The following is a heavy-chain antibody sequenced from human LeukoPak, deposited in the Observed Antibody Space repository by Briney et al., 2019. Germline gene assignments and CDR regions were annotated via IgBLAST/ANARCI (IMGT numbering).Heavy chain of an antibody. Sequence: SVKVSCKASRGTFSSYAISSVRQAPGQGLEWMGRINPIFGIANYAQKFQGRVTITADKSTSTAYMELSSLRSEDTAVCYCARDTSTVQTYFDYGGQGTRVSVST. CDR1: RGTFSSYA. CDR2: INPIFGIA. V-gene: IGHV1-69*04. D-gene: IGHD1-1*01. CDR3: ARDTSTVQTYFDY. J-gene: IGHJ4*02.